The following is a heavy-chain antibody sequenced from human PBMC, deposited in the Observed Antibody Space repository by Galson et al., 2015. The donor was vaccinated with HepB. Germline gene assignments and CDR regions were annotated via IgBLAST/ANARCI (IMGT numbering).Heavy chain of an antibody. CDR1: GFTFSSYG. J-gene: IGHJ4*02. CDR2: IWYDGSNK. D-gene: IGHD5-18*01. Sequence: SLRLSCAASGFTFSSYGMHWVRQAPGKGLEWVAVIWYDGSNKYYADSVKGRFTISRDNSKNTLYLQMNSLRAEDTAVYYCAREVYGYYYYFDYWGQGTLVTVSS. V-gene: IGHV3-33*08. CDR3: AREVYGYYYYFDY.